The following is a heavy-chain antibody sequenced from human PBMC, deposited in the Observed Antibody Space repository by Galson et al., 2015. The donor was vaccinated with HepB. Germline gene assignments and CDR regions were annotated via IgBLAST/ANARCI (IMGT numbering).Heavy chain of an antibody. D-gene: IGHD5-12*01. V-gene: IGHV3-11*03. CDR3: AVGRGYDYFQF. J-gene: IGHJ4*02. Sequence: SLRLSCPASGFTSTEYHLSWLRQLQGKGLEGISSITFGDFYTAYAQSVKGRFAISRDDAKNSLYLHMSSLWSEDTAVYFCAVGRGYDYFQFWGQGTLVSVSS. CDR2: ITFGDFYT. CDR1: GFTSTEYH.